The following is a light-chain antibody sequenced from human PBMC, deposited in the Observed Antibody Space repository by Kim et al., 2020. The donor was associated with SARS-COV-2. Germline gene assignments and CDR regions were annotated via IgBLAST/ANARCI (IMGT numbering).Light chain of an antibody. CDR2: GTS. V-gene: IGKV3-15*01. CDR1: QSVTSP. CDR3: QQSNNWPWT. Sequence: SPADTPTPTCRASQSVTSPVVWFQQNPGQAPRLRVSGTSTRATGIPARFSGSGSGRAFTLTIRGPQIEDFAVYYCQQSNNWPWTFGQGTKGDIK. J-gene: IGKJ1*01.